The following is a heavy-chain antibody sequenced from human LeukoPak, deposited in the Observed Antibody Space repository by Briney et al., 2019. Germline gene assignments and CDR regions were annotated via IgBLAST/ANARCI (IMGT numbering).Heavy chain of an antibody. Sequence: ASVKVSCKASGYTFTGYYMHWVRQAPGQGLEWMGWINPNSGGTNFAQKFQGRVTMTRDTSISTAYMELSRLRSDDTAVYYCAREDYDFWSGLPHGDREGAFDIWGPGTMVTVSS. CDR2: INPNSGGT. V-gene: IGHV1-2*02. D-gene: IGHD3-3*01. CDR1: GYTFTGYY. CDR3: AREDYDFWSGLPHGDREGAFDI. J-gene: IGHJ3*02.